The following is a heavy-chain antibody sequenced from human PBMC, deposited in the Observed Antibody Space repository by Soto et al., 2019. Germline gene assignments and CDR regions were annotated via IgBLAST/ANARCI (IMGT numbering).Heavy chain of an antibody. J-gene: IGHJ4*02. CDR1: GDSTLISSYY. D-gene: IGHD1-7*01. CDR2: MYYSGST. Sequence: QLQVQESGPGLVKSSETLSLTCTVSGDSTLISSYYWACIRQPPGKGLEWIGSMYYSGSTYYNPSLKSRVTMSVDTSTNQFSLSLRSGTAADTAVYYCARLRIEGTTPDYFEYWGRGTRVTVSS. CDR3: ARLRIEGTTPDYFEY. V-gene: IGHV4-39*01.